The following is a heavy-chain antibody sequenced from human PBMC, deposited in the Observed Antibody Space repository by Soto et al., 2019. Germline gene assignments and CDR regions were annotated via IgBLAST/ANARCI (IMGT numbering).Heavy chain of an antibody. CDR1: GDRLFRSIDA. Sequence: PSQTLSLPRAISGDRLFRSIDAWDWIRQSPSRGVEWRGRTSYMCKWYNDYAVSVKSRITINPDTSKHQFSLQLNSVTPEDTAVYYCARDRSGSGWFNAFDIWGHGTMVTVSS. J-gene: IGHJ3*02. CDR3: ARDRSGSGWFNAFDI. CDR2: TSYMCKWYN. V-gene: IGHV6-1*01. D-gene: IGHD6-19*01.